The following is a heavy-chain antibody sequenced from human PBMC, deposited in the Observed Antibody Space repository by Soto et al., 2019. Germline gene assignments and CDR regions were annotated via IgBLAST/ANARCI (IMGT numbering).Heavy chain of an antibody. Sequence: QLQLQESGPRLVKPSETLSLTCSVSGGSINDVTHYWAWIRQPPGKGLEWIATTYYSGSTHYNSSLKSRATISVDTSQNQFSLELTSVTAADTAVYHCARARYFGVDVWGQGTTVIVSS. V-gene: IGHV4-39*01. CDR3: ARARYFGVDV. D-gene: IGHD3-9*01. J-gene: IGHJ6*02. CDR2: TYYSGST. CDR1: GGSINDVTHY.